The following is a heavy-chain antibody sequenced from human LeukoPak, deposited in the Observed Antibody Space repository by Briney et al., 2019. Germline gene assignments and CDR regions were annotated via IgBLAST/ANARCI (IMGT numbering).Heavy chain of an antibody. J-gene: IGHJ3*02. D-gene: IGHD2-15*01. CDR2: INSDGRSI. V-gene: IGHV3-74*01. CDR1: GFTFSTNW. CDR3: ASGGRVGDIFDI. Sequence: PGGSLRLSCAASGFTFSTNWKYWVRHAPGPGLVWVSRINSDGRSIGYAASVKGRFTTSRDNAYNTLYLQMNSLRGEDTALYYCASGGRVGDIFDIWGQGTIVRVSS.